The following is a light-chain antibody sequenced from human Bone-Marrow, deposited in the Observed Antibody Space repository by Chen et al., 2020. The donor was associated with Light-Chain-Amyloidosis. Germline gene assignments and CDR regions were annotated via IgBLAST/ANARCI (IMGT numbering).Light chain of an antibody. J-gene: IGLJ3*02. CDR3: QSYQGSSQGV. CDR2: EDD. CDR1: SRSIATNY. V-gene: IGLV6-57*01. Sequence: NFMLTQPHPVSESPGKTLIISCTRSSRSIATNYVQWYQQRPGSSPTTVIYEDDQRPSGVPDRFSGSIDRSSNSASLTISGLKTEDEADYYCQSYQGSSQGVFGGGTKLTVL.